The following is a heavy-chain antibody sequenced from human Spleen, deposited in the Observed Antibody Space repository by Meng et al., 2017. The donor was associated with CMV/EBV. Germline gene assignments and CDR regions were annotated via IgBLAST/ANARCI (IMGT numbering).Heavy chain of an antibody. D-gene: IGHD2-8*02. CDR2: FYSGGST. CDR3: ARDMYWNQAYHGMDV. Sequence: GGSLRLSCAASGLTVNNQYLTWVRQAPGKGLEWVSVFYSGGSTYYVDSVKGRFTISRDSSKNTLYLQMNSLRVEDTAVYYCARDMYWNQAYHGMDVWGQGTTVTVSS. J-gene: IGHJ6*02. CDR1: GLTVNNQY. V-gene: IGHV3-66*02.